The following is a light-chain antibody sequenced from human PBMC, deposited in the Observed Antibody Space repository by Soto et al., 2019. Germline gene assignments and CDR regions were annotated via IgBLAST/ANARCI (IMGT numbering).Light chain of an antibody. CDR2: GDN. V-gene: IGLV1-40*01. J-gene: IGLJ1*01. Sequence: SVLTQPPSVSGAPGQRVSISCTGSTSNIGAPYDVHWYQHLPGAAPKLLIYGDNNRPSGVPDRFSGSKSGTSASLAITSLQAEDEADYYCQSYDISLHNYVFGTGTKGTVL. CDR1: TSNIGAPYD. CDR3: QSYDISLHNYV.